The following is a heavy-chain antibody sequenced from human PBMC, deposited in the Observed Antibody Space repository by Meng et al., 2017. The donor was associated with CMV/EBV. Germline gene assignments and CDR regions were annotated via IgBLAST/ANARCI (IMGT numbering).Heavy chain of an antibody. V-gene: IGHV4-34*01. CDR1: GGSFSGYY. D-gene: IGHD2-2*01. J-gene: IGHJ6*02. CDR2: INHSGST. CDR3: ARVGAPIVVVPACRNGYSNYPVCAYYGMDV. Sequence: SETLSLTCAVYGGSFSGYYWSWIRQPPGKGLEWIGEINHSGSTNYNPSLKSRVTISVDTSKNQFSLKLSSVTAADTAVYYCARVGAPIVVVPACRNGYSNYPVCAYYGMDVWGQGTTVTVS.